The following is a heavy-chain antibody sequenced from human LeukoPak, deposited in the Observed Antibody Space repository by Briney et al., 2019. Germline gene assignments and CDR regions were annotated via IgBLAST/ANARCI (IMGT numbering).Heavy chain of an antibody. CDR1: GFIFSSFA. CDR3: AKGSRGSRPYYFDY. V-gene: IGHV3-23*01. CDR2: IDHSGTST. J-gene: IGHJ4*02. Sequence: GGSLRLSCAASGFIFSSFAMAWVRQAPGKGLEWVSAIDHSGTSTYYADSVKGRFTISRDSSKNTLDLQMNSLRAEDTAVYYCAKGSRGSRPYYFDYWGQGTLVTVSS. D-gene: IGHD3-16*01.